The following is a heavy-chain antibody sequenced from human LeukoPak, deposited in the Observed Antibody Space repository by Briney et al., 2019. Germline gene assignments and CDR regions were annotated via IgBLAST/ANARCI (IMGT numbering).Heavy chain of an antibody. V-gene: IGHV4-59*12. J-gene: IGHJ4*02. CDR3: AGERGEEYSSGWYKTNYFYN. Sequence: PGGSLRLSCAASGFTFDDYGMSWVRQAPGKGLEWIASGDYSGGTYYNPSLESRVAISADMSKNQISLKLTSVTGADTAVYYCAGERGEEYSSGWYKTNYFYNWGQGIRVTVSS. CDR2: GDYSGGT. CDR1: GFTFDDYG. D-gene: IGHD6-19*01.